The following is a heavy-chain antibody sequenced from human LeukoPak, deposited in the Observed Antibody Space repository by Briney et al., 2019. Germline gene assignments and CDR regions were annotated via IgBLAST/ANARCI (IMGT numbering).Heavy chain of an antibody. CDR2: IFYSGST. D-gene: IGHD1-26*01. Sequence: SETLSLTCTVSGGSISSYYWSWIRQPPGKGLEWLGYIFYSGSTNYNPSLNSRVTISVDTSKNQFSLKLASVTAADTAVYYCARHPSKGSGSYNGAFDIWGQGTMVTVSS. CDR3: ARHPSKGSGSYNGAFDI. J-gene: IGHJ3*02. V-gene: IGHV4-59*08. CDR1: GGSISSYY.